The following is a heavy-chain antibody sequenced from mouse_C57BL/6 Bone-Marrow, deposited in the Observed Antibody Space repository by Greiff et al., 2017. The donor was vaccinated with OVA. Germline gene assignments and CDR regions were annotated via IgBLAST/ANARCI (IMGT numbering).Heavy chain of an antibody. CDR1: GYTFTSYG. J-gene: IGHJ3*01. Sequence: VKLVESGAELARPGASVKLSCKASGYTFTSYGISWVKQRTGKGLEWIGEIYPRSGNTYYNEKFKGKATLTADKSSSTAYMELRSLTSEDSAVYFCARESLLLRSLFAYWGQGTLVTVSA. D-gene: IGHD1-1*01. V-gene: IGHV1-81*01. CDR2: IYPRSGNT. CDR3: ARESLLLRSLFAY.